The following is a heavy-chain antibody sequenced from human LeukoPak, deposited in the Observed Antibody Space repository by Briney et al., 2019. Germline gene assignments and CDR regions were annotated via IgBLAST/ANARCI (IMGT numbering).Heavy chain of an antibody. CDR2: IRGGGGSA. CDR1: GFTFSVYA. Sequence: PGGSLRLSCTASGFTFSVYAMMWVRQAPGKGPEWVSAIRGGGGSAFYADSVKGRFTISRDNSKYTLFLQMNSVRAEDTAVYYCARDPNGDYIGALDMWGPGTMVTVSS. V-gene: IGHV3-23*01. J-gene: IGHJ3*02. D-gene: IGHD4-17*01. CDR3: ARDPNGDYIGALDM.